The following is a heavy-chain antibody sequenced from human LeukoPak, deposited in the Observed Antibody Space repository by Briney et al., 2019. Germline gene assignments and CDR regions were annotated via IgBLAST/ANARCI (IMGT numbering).Heavy chain of an antibody. Sequence: SETLSLTCTVSGGSNSSSGYSWGWIRQPPGKGLEWIGNINYSGSTYYNPSLKSRVTIFVDTSKNQFSLKVTSVTAADTAVYFCARRVTGDLRRFDYWGQGTLVTVSS. V-gene: IGHV4-39*01. CDR3: ARRVTGDLRRFDY. J-gene: IGHJ4*02. D-gene: IGHD7-27*01. CDR1: GGSNSSSGYS. CDR2: INYSGST.